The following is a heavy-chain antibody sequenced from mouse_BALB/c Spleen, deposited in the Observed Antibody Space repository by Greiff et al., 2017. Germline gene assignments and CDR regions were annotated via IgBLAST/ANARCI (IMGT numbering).Heavy chain of an antibody. CDR1: GFTFSSYG. CDR3: ERLDYYGSSYGDAMDD. Sequence: EVKVEESGGDLVKPGGSLKLSCAASGFTFSSYGMSWVRQTPDKRLEWVATISSGGSYTYYPDSVKGRFTISRDNAKNTLYLQMSSLKSEDTAMYYCERLDYYGSSYGDAMDDWGQGTSVTVSS. CDR2: ISSGGSYT. D-gene: IGHD1-1*01. J-gene: IGHJ4*01. V-gene: IGHV5-6*02.